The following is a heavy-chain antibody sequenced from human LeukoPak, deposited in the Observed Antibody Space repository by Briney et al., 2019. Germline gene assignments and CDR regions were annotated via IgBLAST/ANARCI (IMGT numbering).Heavy chain of an antibody. CDR3: EGYYDSSGYYLDY. Sequence: GGSLRLSCAASGFTFSSYGIHWVRQAPGKGLEWVAFIQYDGSNKYYADSVKGRLTISRDNSKNTLYLQMNSLRAEDTAVYYCEGYYDSSGYYLDYWGQGTLVTVSS. V-gene: IGHV3-30*02. J-gene: IGHJ4*02. CDR2: IQYDGSNK. D-gene: IGHD3-22*01. CDR1: GFTFSSYG.